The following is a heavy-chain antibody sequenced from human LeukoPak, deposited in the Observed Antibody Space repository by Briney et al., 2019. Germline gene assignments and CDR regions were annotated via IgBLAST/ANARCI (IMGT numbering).Heavy chain of an antibody. CDR3: AKDMYTNGAPAANFDY. J-gene: IGHJ4*02. V-gene: IGHV3-9*01. CDR2: ISWNSGSI. Sequence: GRSLRLSCAASGFTFDDYAMHWVRQAPGKGLEWVSGISWNSGSIGYADSVEGRFTISRDNAKNSLYLQMNSLRAEDTALYYCAKDMYTNGAPAANFDYWGQGTLVTVSS. D-gene: IGHD2-8*01. CDR1: GFTFDDYA.